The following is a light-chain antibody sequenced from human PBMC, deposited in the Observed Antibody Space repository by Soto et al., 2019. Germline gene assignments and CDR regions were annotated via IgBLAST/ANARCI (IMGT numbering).Light chain of an antibody. J-gene: IGKJ1*01. Sequence: IQMTQSPSTLSASVGDRVTITCRASQSLSSWLAWYQQKPWKAPKLLIYKASSLESGVPSRFSGSGSGTEFTLTISSLQPDDFATYYCQQYNSFWTFGQGTKV. CDR2: KAS. V-gene: IGKV1-5*03. CDR3: QQYNSFWT. CDR1: QSLSSW.